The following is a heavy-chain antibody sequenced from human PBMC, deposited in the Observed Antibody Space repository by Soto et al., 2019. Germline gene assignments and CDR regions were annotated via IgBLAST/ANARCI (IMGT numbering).Heavy chain of an antibody. J-gene: IGHJ6*02. D-gene: IGHD6-13*01. CDR1: GFTFSSYR. Sequence: EVQLVESGGGLVQPGGSLRLSCVDSGFTFSSYRMSWVRQARVKGLEWVGNIKQDGSEENYVDSVKGRFTISRDNAKNSMYLQMNSLRAEDTAVYYCARIAASGRGWDVWGQGTTVVVSS. CDR3: ARIAASGRGWDV. CDR2: IKQDGSEE. V-gene: IGHV3-7*01.